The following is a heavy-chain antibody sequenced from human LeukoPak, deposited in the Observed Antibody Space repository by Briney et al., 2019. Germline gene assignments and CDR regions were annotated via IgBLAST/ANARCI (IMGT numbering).Heavy chain of an antibody. CDR1: GYTFTGYY. V-gene: IGHV1-2*02. D-gene: IGHD3-22*01. Sequence: GASVKVSCKASGYTFTGYYMHWVRQAPGQGLEWMGWINPNSGGTNYAQKFQGRVTMTRDTSISTAYMELSRLRSDDTAVYYCARDYDSSGYYDVDYWGQGTLVTVSS. CDR3: ARDYDSSGYYDVDY. J-gene: IGHJ4*02. CDR2: INPNSGGT.